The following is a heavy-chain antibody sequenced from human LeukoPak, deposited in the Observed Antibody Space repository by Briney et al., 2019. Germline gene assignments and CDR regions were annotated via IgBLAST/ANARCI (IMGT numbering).Heavy chain of an antibody. CDR1: GFTFRNYA. J-gene: IGHJ4*02. CDR2: ISGSGDST. V-gene: IGHV3-23*01. D-gene: IGHD3-22*01. Sequence: GGSLRLSCAASGFTFRNYAMSWVRQAPGKGLEWVSAISGSGDSTYYPDSVKGRFTISRDNSKNTLYLQMSSLRAEDTAVYYCAKELDSSGYFDYWGQGTLVTVSS. CDR3: AKELDSSGYFDY.